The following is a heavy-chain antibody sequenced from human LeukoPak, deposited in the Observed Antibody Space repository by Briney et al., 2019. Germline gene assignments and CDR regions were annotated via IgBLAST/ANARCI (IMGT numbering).Heavy chain of an antibody. Sequence: PGGSLRFSCAAAGFTFSDYYMSWIRQAPGKGLEWVSYISSSGSTIYYADSVKGRFTISRDNAKNSLYLQMNSLRAEDTAVYYCARARGYSYGYPVAGHWGQGTLVTVSS. D-gene: IGHD5-18*01. CDR2: ISSSGSTI. CDR1: GFTFSDYY. CDR3: ARARGYSYGYPVAGH. J-gene: IGHJ4*02. V-gene: IGHV3-11*04.